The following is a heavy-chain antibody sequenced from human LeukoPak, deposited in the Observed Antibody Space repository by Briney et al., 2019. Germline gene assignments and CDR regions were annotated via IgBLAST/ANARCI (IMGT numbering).Heavy chain of an antibody. CDR2: IYYSGST. V-gene: IGHV4-39*01. D-gene: IGHD3-10*01. CDR3: ARRWEMVRGVIIYFDY. Sequence: PSETLSLTCTVSGGSISSGSYYWGWIRQPPGKGLEWIGSIYYSGSTYYNPSLKSRVTISVDTSKNQFSLKLSSVTAADTAVYYCARRWEMVRGVIIYFDYWGQGTLVTVSS. J-gene: IGHJ4*02. CDR1: GGSISSGSYY.